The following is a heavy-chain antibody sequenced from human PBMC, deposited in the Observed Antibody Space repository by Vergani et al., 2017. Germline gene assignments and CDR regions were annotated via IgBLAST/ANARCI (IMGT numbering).Heavy chain of an antibody. CDR1: GFTFDDYA. Sequence: EVQLVESGGGWVQPGRSLRLSCAASGFTFDDYAMHWVRQAPGKGLEWVSGINSDGSSTSYADSVKGRFTISRDNAKNTLYLQMNSLRAEDTAVYYCARAQFSSWYTSFDYWGQGTLVTVSS. J-gene: IGHJ4*02. V-gene: IGHV3-9*01. D-gene: IGHD6-13*01. CDR2: INSDGSST. CDR3: ARAQFSSWYTSFDY.